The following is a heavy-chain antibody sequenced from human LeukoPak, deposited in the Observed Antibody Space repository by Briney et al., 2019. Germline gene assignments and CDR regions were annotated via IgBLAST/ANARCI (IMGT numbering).Heavy chain of an antibody. CDR3: ARGDIVVASSYAFDI. V-gene: IGHV3-7*01. CDR2: IKQDGSEK. CDR1: GFTFSSYA. Sequence: GGSLRLSCAASGFTFSSYAMSWVRQAPGKGLEWVANIKQDGSEKYYVDSVKGRFTISRDNAKNSLYLQMNSLRAEDTAVYYCARGDIVVASSYAFDIWGQGTMVTVSS. J-gene: IGHJ3*02. D-gene: IGHD2-15*01.